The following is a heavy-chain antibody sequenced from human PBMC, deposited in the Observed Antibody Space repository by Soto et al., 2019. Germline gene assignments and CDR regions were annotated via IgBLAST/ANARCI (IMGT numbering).Heavy chain of an antibody. CDR1: GGSISSYY. J-gene: IGHJ5*02. Sequence: SETLSLTCTVSGGSISSYYWSWIRQPPGKGLEWIGYIYYSGSTNYNPSLKSRVTISVDTSKNQFSLKLSSVTAADTAVYYCARDLWRGWFDPWGQGTLVTVSS. CDR3: ARDLWRGWFDP. CDR2: IYYSGST. V-gene: IGHV4-59*01. D-gene: IGHD3-10*01.